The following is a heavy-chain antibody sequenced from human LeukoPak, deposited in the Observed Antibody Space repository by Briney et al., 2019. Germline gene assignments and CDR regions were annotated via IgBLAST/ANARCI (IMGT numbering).Heavy chain of an antibody. CDR1: GGSFSGYY. CDR3: ARVGDYYDSSVRDY. CDR2: INHSGST. Sequence: PSETLSLTCAVYGGSFSGYYWSWIRQPPGKGLEWIGEINHSGSTNYNPSLKSRVTISVDTSKNQFSLKLSSVTAADTAVYYCARVGDYYDSSVRDYWGQGTLVTVSS. V-gene: IGHV4-34*01. J-gene: IGHJ4*02. D-gene: IGHD3-22*01.